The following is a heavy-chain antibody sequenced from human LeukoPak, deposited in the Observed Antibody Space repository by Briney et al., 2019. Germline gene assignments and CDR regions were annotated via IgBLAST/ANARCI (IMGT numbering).Heavy chain of an antibody. J-gene: IGHJ4*02. V-gene: IGHV1-69*01. CDR1: GGTFSNYA. CDR2: GIPVFGTT. D-gene: IGHD3-3*01. CDR3: AGADDFWSGFYYFDY. Sequence: GASVKVSCKASGGTFSNYAISWVRQAPGQGLEWMAGGIPVFGTTDYAQKFQGRVTITADESTSTAYMELSSLRSEDTAVYYCAGADDFWSGFYYFDYWGQGTLVTVSS.